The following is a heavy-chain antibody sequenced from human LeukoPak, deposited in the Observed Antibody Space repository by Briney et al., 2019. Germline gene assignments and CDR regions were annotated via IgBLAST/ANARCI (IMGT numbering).Heavy chain of an antibody. V-gene: IGHV1-69*06. J-gene: IGHJ6*03. Sequence: SVKVSCKASGGTFSSYAISWVRQAPGQGLEWMGGIIPIFGTANYAQKFQGRVTITADKSTSTAYMELSSLRSEDTAVYYCARVRDGYKPPKLSSYYYMDVWGKGTTVTISS. CDR2: IIPIFGTA. CDR1: GGTFSSYA. D-gene: IGHD5-24*01. CDR3: ARVRDGYKPPKLSSYYYMDV.